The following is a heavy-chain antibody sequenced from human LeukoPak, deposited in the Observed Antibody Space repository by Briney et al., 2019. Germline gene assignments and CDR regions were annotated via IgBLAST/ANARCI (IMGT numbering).Heavy chain of an antibody. Sequence: ASVKVSCKASGYTFTAYYMHWVRQAPGQGLEYMGWINSNSGDTNYAQKFQGRVTMIRDTSSSTVYMDLRSLRSGDTAVYYCAREGLVCSTTSCHYFDSWGQGALVTVSS. J-gene: IGHJ4*02. D-gene: IGHD2-2*01. V-gene: IGHV1-2*02. CDR2: INSNSGDT. CDR1: GYTFTAYY. CDR3: AREGLVCSTTSCHYFDS.